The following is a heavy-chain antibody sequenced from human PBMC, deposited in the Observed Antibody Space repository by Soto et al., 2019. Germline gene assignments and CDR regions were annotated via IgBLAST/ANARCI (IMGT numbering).Heavy chain of an antibody. CDR3: ARGTSWQLPFDY. J-gene: IGHJ4*02. CDR2: ISYSGST. Sequence: SETLSLTCTVSSDSISSYYWSWIRQPPGKRLEWIGYISYSGSTDYNPSLKSRVTISGDASKNQFSLKVSSVTAADTAVYYCARGTSWQLPFDYWGQGTMVTVYS. CDR1: SDSISSYY. D-gene: IGHD6-13*01. V-gene: IGHV4-59*01.